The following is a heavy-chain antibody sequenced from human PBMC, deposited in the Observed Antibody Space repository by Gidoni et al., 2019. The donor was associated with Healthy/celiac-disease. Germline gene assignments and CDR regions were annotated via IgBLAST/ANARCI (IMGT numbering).Heavy chain of an antibody. Sequence: QVQLQESGPGLVKPSETLSPTCTVSGGSISSYYRSWIRQPPGKGLEWIGYIYYSGSTNYNPSLKSRVTISVDTSKNQFSLKLSSVTAADTAVYYCAREIVVVTASPHEIYYYYGMDVWGQGTTVTVSS. CDR1: GGSISSYY. J-gene: IGHJ6*02. D-gene: IGHD2-21*02. CDR3: AREIVVVTASPHEIYYYYGMDV. V-gene: IGHV4-59*01. CDR2: IYYSGST.